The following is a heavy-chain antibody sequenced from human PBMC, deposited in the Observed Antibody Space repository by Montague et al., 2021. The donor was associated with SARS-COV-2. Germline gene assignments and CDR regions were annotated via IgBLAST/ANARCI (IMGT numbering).Heavy chain of an antibody. CDR1: SGSIISSGYY. D-gene: IGHD3-10*01. V-gene: IGHV4-39*02. CDR3: ARVMIRGVTTPFDY. CDR2: IYYSGTT. Sequence: SETLSLTCSVSSGSIISSGYYWGWIRQPPGKELEWIGNIYYSGTTYYXXXPQSRGTISVDTSKNHLSLRLSSVTAADTAVYFCARVMIRGVTTPFDYWGQGSQVTVSS. J-gene: IGHJ4*02.